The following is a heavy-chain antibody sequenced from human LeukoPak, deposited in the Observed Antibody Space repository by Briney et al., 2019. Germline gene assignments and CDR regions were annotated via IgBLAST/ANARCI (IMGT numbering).Heavy chain of an antibody. Sequence: GGSLRLSCAASGFTFSSYWMHWVRQAPGKGLEWVSSISSSSSYIYYADSVKGRFTISRDNAKNSLYLQMNSLRAEDTAVYYCAGDWNIVVVPAASYYYYYGMDVWGQGTTVTVSS. J-gene: IGHJ6*02. V-gene: IGHV3-21*01. CDR3: AGDWNIVVVPAASYYYYYGMDV. D-gene: IGHD2-2*01. CDR1: GFTFSSYW. CDR2: ISSSSSYI.